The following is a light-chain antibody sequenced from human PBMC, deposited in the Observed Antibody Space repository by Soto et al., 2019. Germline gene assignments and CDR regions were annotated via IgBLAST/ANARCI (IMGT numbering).Light chain of an antibody. CDR2: AAS. V-gene: IGKV1-39*01. Sequence: DIQMTQSPSTLSASVGDRVTITCGASQSISSWLAWYQQKPGKAPKLLIFAASSLQSGVPSRFSGSRSGPDFTLTISSMQPEDFATYYCQQSYSSTPTFGQGTKVDIK. CDR3: QQSYSSTPT. CDR1: QSISSW. J-gene: IGKJ1*01.